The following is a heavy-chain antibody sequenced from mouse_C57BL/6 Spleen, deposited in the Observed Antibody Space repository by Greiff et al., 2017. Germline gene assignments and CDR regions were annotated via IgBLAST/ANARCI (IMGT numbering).Heavy chain of an antibody. J-gene: IGHJ2*01. CDR2: IYPGDGDT. CDR3: ARDYGSRRGDY. D-gene: IGHD1-1*01. Sequence: VKLMESGAELVKPGASVKISCKASGYAFSSYWMNWVKQRPGKGLEWIGQIYPGDGDTNYNGKFKGKATLTADKSSSTAYMQLSSLTSEDSAVYFCARDYGSRRGDYWGQGTTLTVSS. V-gene: IGHV1-80*01. CDR1: GYAFSSYW.